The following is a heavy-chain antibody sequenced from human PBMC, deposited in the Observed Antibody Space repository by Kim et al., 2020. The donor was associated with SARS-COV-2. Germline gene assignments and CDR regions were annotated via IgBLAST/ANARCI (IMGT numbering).Heavy chain of an antibody. J-gene: IGHJ6*01. Sequence: SETLSLTCAVYGGSCSGYYWSWIRQPPGKGLEWIGEINHSGSTNYNPSLKSRVTISVDTSKNQFSLKLSSVTAADTAVYYCARGRGGTTVVTLGLGYYY. CDR2: INHSGST. D-gene: IGHD4-17*01. CDR1: GGSCSGYY. CDR3: ARGRGGTTVVTLGLGYYY. V-gene: IGHV4-34*01.